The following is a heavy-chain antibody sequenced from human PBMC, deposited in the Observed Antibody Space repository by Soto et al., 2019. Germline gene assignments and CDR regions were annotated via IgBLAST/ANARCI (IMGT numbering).Heavy chain of an antibody. CDR3: ARRGGEYYFDS. J-gene: IGHJ4*02. Sequence: PSETLSLTCTVSGGSISSGDYYWSWIRQPPGKGLEWIGYIYYSGSTYYSPSLKSRVTISVDTSKNQFILRLSSVTAADTAVYYCARRGGEYYFDSWGQGTLVTVSS. V-gene: IGHV4-30-4*01. CDR2: IYYSGST. D-gene: IGHD3-10*01. CDR1: GGSISSGDYY.